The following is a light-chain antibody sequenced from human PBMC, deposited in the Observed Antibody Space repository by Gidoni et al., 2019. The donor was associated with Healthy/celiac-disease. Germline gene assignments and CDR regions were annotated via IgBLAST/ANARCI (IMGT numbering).Light chain of an antibody. CDR3: QQSYSTSCT. CDR1: HSISSY. J-gene: IGKJ2*02. CDR2: AAS. Sequence: DIQMTQSPSSLSASVGDRVTITCRASHSISSYLNWYQPKPGKAPKLLIYAASSLQSGVPSRFSGSGSGTDFTLTIRSPQPEAFATYYCQQSYSTSCTFGQGTKLEIK. V-gene: IGKV1-39*01.